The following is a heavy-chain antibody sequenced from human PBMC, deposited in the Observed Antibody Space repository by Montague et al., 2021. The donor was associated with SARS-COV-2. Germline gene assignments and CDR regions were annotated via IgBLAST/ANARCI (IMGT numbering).Heavy chain of an antibody. CDR3: ARWYYGSGSYPH. CDR2: IYHSGGT. D-gene: IGHD3-10*01. V-gene: IGHV4-39*07. CDR1: GGSISSGGYY. Sequence: SETLSLTCTVSGGSISSGGYYWSWIRQPPGKGLEWIGNIYHSGGTYYSPSLKSRVTVSVDTSKDQFSLRLSSVTAADTAVYYCARWYYGSGSYPHWGQGTLVTVSS. J-gene: IGHJ4*02.